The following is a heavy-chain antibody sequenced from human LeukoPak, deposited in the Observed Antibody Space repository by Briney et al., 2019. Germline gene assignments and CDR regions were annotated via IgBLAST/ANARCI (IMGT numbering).Heavy chain of an antibody. V-gene: IGHV3-23*01. J-gene: IGHJ6*03. D-gene: IGHD2-2*01. CDR1: GFTFSSYA. CDR3: AKSYCSSTSCYVSYYYYYMDV. CDR2: ISGSGGSP. Sequence: PGGPLRLSCVASGFTFSSYAMSGVRQAPGKGREGVSAISGSGGSPFYADSVKGRFTISRDNSKNTLYLRMNSLRAEDTAVYYCAKSYCSSTSCYVSYYYYYMDVWGKGTTVTVSS.